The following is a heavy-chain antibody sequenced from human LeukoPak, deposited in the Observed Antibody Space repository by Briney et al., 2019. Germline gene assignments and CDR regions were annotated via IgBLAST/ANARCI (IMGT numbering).Heavy chain of an antibody. Sequence: GGSLRLSCAASGFTFSSHWMHWVRQPPGKGLVWVSRMNGDGSSTSYADSVRGRFTISRDNAKNTLYLQMNSLRAEDTAVYYCARDEVQAVTLFDYWGQGTLVTVSS. J-gene: IGHJ4*02. CDR1: GFTFSSHW. D-gene: IGHD1-14*01. CDR2: MNGDGSST. V-gene: IGHV3-74*01. CDR3: ARDEVQAVTLFDY.